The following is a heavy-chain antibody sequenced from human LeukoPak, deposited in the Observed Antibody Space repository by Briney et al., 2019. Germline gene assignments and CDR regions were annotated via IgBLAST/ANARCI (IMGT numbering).Heavy chain of an antibody. J-gene: IGHJ4*02. CDR2: IYYSGST. CDR1: GGSISSYY. CDR3: ARRSGSGSYYNYFHY. V-gene: IGHV4-59*01. D-gene: IGHD3-10*01. Sequence: SETLSLTCTVSGGSISSYYWSWIRQPPGKGLEWIGYIYYSGSTNYNPSLKSRVTISVDTSKNQFSLKLSSVTAADTAVYYCARRSGSGSYYNYFHYWGQGTLVTVSS.